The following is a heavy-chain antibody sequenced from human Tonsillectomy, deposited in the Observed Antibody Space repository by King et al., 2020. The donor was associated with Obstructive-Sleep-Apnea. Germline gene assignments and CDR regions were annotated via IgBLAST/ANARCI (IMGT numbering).Heavy chain of an antibody. D-gene: IGHD3-10*01. CDR2: ISNSGSAV. CDR3: AIRYYASARD. J-gene: IGHJ4*02. CDR1: GFTFSDYY. Sequence: VQLVESGGDLVKPGGSLTLSCVASGFTFSDYYMSWFRQAPGKGLEWVSYISNSGSAVYYADSVNGRFTISRDNAENTVYLQMDSLRPQDTAVYYCAIRYYASARDWGQGTLVTVTS. V-gene: IGHV3-11*01.